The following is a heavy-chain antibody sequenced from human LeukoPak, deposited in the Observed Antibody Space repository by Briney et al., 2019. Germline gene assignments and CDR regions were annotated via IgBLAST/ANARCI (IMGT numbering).Heavy chain of an antibody. V-gene: IGHV4-34*01. CDR2: INRSGST. CDR3: ARGRRIAAADSYYFDY. J-gene: IGHJ4*02. CDR1: GGSFSGSY. Sequence: PSETLSLTCSVHGGSFSGSYWSWIRQPPGKGLGWNGEINRSGSTNYDPSLKSRVTISVDTSKNQFSLKLSSVTAADTAVYYCARGRRIAAADSYYFDYWGQGTLVTVSS. D-gene: IGHD6-13*01.